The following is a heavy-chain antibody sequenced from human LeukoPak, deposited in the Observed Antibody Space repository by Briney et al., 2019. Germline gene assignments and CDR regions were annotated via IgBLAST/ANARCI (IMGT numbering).Heavy chain of an antibody. V-gene: IGHV4-39*07. D-gene: IGHD1-26*01. J-gene: IGHJ4*02. CDR3: AAHHGELGYFDY. Sequence: SETLSLTCTVSGGSISSSSYYWGWIRQPPGKGLEWIGSIYYSGSTYYNPSLKSRVTISVDTSKNQFSLKLTSVTAADTAVYYCAAHHGELGYFDYWGQGTLVTVSS. CDR2: IYYSGST. CDR1: GGSISSSSYY.